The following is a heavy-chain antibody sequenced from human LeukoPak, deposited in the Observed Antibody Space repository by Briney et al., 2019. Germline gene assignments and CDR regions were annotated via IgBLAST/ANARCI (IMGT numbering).Heavy chain of an antibody. CDR3: ASRVTPTMIAGGDAFDI. CDR1: GVTFSGYG. Sequence: GGTLRLSCAASGVTFSGYGMSGVREAPGGGVERVSAISGSGGSTYYADSVNARFTTSRDNSNNTLYPQMNSPRAEATAVYYCASRVTPTMIAGGDAFDIWGQGTMVTVSS. J-gene: IGHJ3*02. D-gene: IGHD3-22*01. V-gene: IGHV3-23*01. CDR2: ISGSGGST.